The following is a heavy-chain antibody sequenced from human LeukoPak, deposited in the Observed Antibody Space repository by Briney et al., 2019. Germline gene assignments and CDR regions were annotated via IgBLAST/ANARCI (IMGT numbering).Heavy chain of an antibody. CDR2: ISYDGSNK. J-gene: IGHJ4*02. Sequence: GGSLRLSCAASGFTFSSYGMHWVRQAPGKGLEWVAVISYDGSNKYYADSVKGRFTISRDNSKNTLYLQMNSLRAEDTAVYYCAKDIRSSGWYDYFGYWGQGTLVTVSS. CDR3: AKDIRSSGWYDYFGY. D-gene: IGHD6-19*01. V-gene: IGHV3-30*18. CDR1: GFTFSSYG.